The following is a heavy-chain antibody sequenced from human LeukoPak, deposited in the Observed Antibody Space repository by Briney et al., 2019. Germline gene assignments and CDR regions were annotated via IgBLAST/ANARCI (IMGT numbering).Heavy chain of an antibody. D-gene: IGHD1-1*01. J-gene: IGHJ4*02. V-gene: IGHV2-70*16. Sequence: TLSLTCTVSGYSISSGYYWGWIRPPPGKALEWLARIDWDDDKFYSTSLKTRLTISKDTSKNQVVLTLTNVDPVDTATYFCARIASGTNFDYWGQGTLVTVSS. CDR2: IDWDDDK. CDR1: GYSISSGYYW. CDR3: ARIASGTNFDY.